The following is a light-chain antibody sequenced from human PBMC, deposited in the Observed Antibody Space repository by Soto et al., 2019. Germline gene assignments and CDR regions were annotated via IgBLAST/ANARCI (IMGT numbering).Light chain of an antibody. CDR3: QQRARWPMP. J-gene: IGKJ5*01. V-gene: IGKV3-11*01. CDR1: QSVSTF. Sequence: EVVLTQSPATLSLSPGERATLSCRASQSVSTFVAWYQHKPGQAPRPVIYDTFKRATGVPDRFSGGGSGTDFPLIISSLEPEDFGVYYCQQRARWPMPFGQGTRLEL. CDR2: DTF.